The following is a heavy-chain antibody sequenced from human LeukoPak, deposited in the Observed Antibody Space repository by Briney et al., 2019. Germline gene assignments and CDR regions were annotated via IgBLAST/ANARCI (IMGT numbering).Heavy chain of an antibody. CDR1: GLTFHNTW. J-gene: IGHJ5*02. CDR3: ARDQGTSTTAPKRKGRFDP. CDR2: IWYDGSNK. V-gene: IGHV3-33*08. D-gene: IGHD1-1*01. Sequence: GGSLRLSCAASGLTFHNTWMHWIRQAPGEGLVWVALIWYDGSNKEYAESVKGRFTISRDNSKNTLYLQMNSLRDEDTAVYYCARDQGTSTTAPKRKGRFDPWGQGTLVTVSS.